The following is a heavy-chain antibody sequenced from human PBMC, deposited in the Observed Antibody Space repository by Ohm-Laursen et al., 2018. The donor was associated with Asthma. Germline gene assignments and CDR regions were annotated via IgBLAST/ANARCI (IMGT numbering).Heavy chain of an antibody. CDR2: INSDGSST. J-gene: IGHJ4*02. CDR3: ARDYYGSGAY. CDR1: GFTFSGYW. Sequence: SLRLSCAAPGFTFSGYWMQWVRQAPGKGLVWVSRINSDGSSTTYADSVRGRFTISRGNAKNTLYLQINSLRAEDTAVYYCARDYYGSGAYWGQGTLVTVSS. V-gene: IGHV3-74*01. D-gene: IGHD3-10*01.